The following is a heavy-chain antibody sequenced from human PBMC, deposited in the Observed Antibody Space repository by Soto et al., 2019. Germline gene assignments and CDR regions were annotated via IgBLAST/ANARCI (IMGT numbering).Heavy chain of an antibody. CDR2: IYYSGST. J-gene: IGHJ3*02. D-gene: IGHD3-3*01. V-gene: IGHV4-39*01. CDR1: GGSISSSSYY. CDR3: ARRTYYDFWSGYPPDAFDI. Sequence: QLQLQESGPGLVKPSETLSLTCTVSGGSISSSSYYWGWIRQPPGKGLEWIGSIYYSGSTYYNPSLKSRVTISVDTSKNQFSLKLSSVTAADTAVYYCARRTYYDFWSGYPPDAFDIWGQGTMVTVSS.